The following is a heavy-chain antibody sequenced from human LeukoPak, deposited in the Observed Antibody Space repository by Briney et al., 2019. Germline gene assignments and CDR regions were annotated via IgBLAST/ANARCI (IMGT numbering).Heavy chain of an antibody. Sequence: GASVKVSCKASGGTFSSYAISWVRQAPGQGLEWMGGIIPIFGTANYAQKFQGRVTITADESTSTAYMELSSLRSEDTAVYYCARDLGAARKRGYYYYYMDVWGKGTTVTVSS. J-gene: IGHJ6*03. V-gene: IGHV1-69*13. CDR2: IIPIFGTA. CDR1: GGTFSSYA. CDR3: ARDLGAARKRGYYYYYMDV. D-gene: IGHD6-6*01.